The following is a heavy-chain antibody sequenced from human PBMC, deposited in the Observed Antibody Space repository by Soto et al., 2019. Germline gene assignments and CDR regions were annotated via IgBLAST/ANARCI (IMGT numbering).Heavy chain of an antibody. J-gene: IGHJ4*02. Sequence: SETLSLTCTVSGGSISSGGYYWNWIRQHPGKGLEWIGYIYYSGSTYYNTSLKSRVTISVDTSKNQFSLKLSSVTAADTAVYYCARDVYDSSGYYRGFDYWGQGTLVTVSS. CDR3: ARDVYDSSGYYRGFDY. CDR1: GGSISSGGYY. D-gene: IGHD3-22*01. V-gene: IGHV4-31*03. CDR2: IYYSGST.